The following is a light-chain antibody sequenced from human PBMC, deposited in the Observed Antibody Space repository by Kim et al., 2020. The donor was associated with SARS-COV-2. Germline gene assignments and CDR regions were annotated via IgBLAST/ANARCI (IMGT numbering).Light chain of an antibody. CDR2: DVS. Sequence: QSVLTQPASVSGSPGQSITISCTGTSSDIGSYNYVFWYQRHPGKAPKLLIYDVSKWPSGISNRFSGSKSGNTASLTISGLQAEDEADYYCTSYTSSSTYVFGTGTKVTVL. CDR3: TSYTSSSTYV. V-gene: IGLV2-14*03. CDR1: SSDIGSYNY. J-gene: IGLJ1*01.